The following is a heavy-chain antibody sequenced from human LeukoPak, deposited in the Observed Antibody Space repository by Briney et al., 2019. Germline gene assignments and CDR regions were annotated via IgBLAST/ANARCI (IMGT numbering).Heavy chain of an antibody. CDR3: ARVEPYTWNDVGYFDY. CDR1: GGSISSSSYY. V-gene: IGHV4-39*07. Sequence: SETLSLTCTVSGGSISSSSYYWGWIRQPPGKGLEWIGSIYYSGSTYYNPSLKSRVTISVDTSKNQFSLKLSSVTAADTAVYYCARVEPYTWNDVGYFDYWGQGTLVTVSS. D-gene: IGHD1-20*01. CDR2: IYYSGST. J-gene: IGHJ4*02.